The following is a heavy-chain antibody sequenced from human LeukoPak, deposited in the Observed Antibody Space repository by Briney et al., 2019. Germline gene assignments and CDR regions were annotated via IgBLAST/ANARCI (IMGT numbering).Heavy chain of an antibody. CDR3: VRGIFDFDY. CDR2: INLSAGST. Sequence: ASVKVSCKSSGYSFISYYMHWVRRAPGQGLEWMGIINLSAGSTSYAQKFEGRVTMTRDTSTSTVYMELSSLRSDDTAVYYCVRGIFDFDYWGQGTLVTVSS. J-gene: IGHJ4*02. V-gene: IGHV1-46*01. D-gene: IGHD3-3*01. CDR1: GYSFISYY.